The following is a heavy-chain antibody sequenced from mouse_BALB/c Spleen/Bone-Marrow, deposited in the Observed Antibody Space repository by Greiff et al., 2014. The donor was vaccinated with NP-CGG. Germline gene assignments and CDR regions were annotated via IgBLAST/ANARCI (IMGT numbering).Heavy chain of an antibody. CDR2: ISDGGGYT. CDR1: GFTFSDYY. J-gene: IGHJ4*01. V-gene: IGHV5-4*02. CDR3: ARSGERYGAMDY. Sequence: DVKLQESGGGLVKPGGSLKLSCAASGFTFSDYYMYWVRQTPEKRLEWVATISDGGGYTYYPDSVWGRFTISRDNAKNNLYLQMSSLKSEDTAMYYCARSGERYGAMDYWGQGTSATVFS. D-gene: IGHD2-10*02.